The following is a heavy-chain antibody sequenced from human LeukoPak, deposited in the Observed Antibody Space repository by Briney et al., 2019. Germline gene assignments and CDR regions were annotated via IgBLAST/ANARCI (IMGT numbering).Heavy chain of an antibody. Sequence: GGSLRLSCAASGFTFSSYSMNWVRQAPGKGLEWVSSISSSSSYIYYADSVKGRFTISRDNSKNTLHLQMNSLRVEDTAVYYCAKDQSTNWYLWDYWGQGTLVTVSS. CDR3: AKDQSTNWYLWDY. V-gene: IGHV3-21*04. J-gene: IGHJ4*02. CDR1: GFTFSSYS. D-gene: IGHD2-2*01. CDR2: ISSSSSYI.